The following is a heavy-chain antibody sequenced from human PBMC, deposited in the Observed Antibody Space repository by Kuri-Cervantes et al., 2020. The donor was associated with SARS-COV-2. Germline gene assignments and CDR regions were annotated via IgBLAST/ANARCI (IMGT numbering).Heavy chain of an antibody. D-gene: IGHD3-22*01. CDR2: IKQDGNEE. Sequence: LSLTCAASEFSFTNYAMHWVRQAPGQGLEWVANIKQDGNEEYYVNSVKGRFTISRDNAKNSLYLQMNSLRAEDTAVYYCARVVGRGYLVDYWGQGTLVTVSS. V-gene: IGHV3-7*01. CDR3: ARVVGRGYLVDY. J-gene: IGHJ4*02. CDR1: EFSFTNYA.